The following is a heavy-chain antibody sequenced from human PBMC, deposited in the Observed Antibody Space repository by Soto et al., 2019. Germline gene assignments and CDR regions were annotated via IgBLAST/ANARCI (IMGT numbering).Heavy chain of an antibody. CDR3: ARDIASPGGDYFDS. D-gene: IGHD2-21*01. CDR1: GFTFRNYN. J-gene: IGHJ4*02. Sequence: EVQLVESGGGLVKAGGSLRLFCTASGFTFRNYNMNWVRQAPGKGLEWVSSISTGGAYMFYAESVKGRFTISRDNAQNSLFLQIDSPRAEDTAVYYCARDIASPGGDYFDSWGQGTLVTVSS. V-gene: IGHV3-21*06. CDR2: ISTGGAYM.